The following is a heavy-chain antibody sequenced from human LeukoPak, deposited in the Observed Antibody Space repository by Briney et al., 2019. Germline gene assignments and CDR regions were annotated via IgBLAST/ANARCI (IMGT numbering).Heavy chain of an antibody. J-gene: IGHJ3*02. CDR1: GDSVSSNSAA. V-gene: IGHV6-1*01. D-gene: IGHD6-19*01. CDR3: ARDPSSGWPIVDAFDI. CDR2: TYYRSKWYN. Sequence: SQTLSLTCAISGDSVSSNSAAWNWIRQSPSRGLEWPGRTYYRSKWYNDYAVSVKSRITINPDTSKNQFSLQLNSVTPEDTAVYYCARDPSSGWPIVDAFDIWGQGTMVTVSS.